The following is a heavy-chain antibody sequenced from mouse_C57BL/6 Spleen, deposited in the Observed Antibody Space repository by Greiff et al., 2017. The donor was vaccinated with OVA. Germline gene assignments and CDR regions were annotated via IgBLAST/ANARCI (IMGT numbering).Heavy chain of an antibody. D-gene: IGHD2-5*01. Sequence: QVHVKQPGAELVRPGSSVKLSCKASGYTFTSYWMHWVKQRPIQGLEWIGNIDPSDSETHYNQKFKDKATLTVDKSSSTAYMQLSSLTSEDSAVYYWARAYYSNHLYYFDYWGQGTTLTVSS. CDR2: IDPSDSET. J-gene: IGHJ2*01. CDR1: GYTFTSYW. CDR3: ARAYYSNHLYYFDY. V-gene: IGHV1-52*01.